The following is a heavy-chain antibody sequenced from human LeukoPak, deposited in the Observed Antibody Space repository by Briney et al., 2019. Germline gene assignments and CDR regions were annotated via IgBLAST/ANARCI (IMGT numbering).Heavy chain of an antibody. D-gene: IGHD3-22*01. Sequence: GGSLRLSCAASGFTFSSYEMNWVRQAPGKGLEWVSYISGSDSTTYYADSVKGRFTISRDNAMNSLYLQMNSLRVEDTAVYYCARVLYDSSGYYLNYFDYWGQGTLVTVSS. V-gene: IGHV3-48*03. CDR3: ARVLYDSSGYYLNYFDY. J-gene: IGHJ4*02. CDR1: GFTFSSYE. CDR2: ISGSDSTT.